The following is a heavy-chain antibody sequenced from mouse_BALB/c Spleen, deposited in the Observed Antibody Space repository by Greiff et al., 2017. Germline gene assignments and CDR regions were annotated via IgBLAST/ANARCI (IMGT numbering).Heavy chain of an antibody. CDR3: ARGFFLYYFDY. Sequence: VQLQQSGAELMKPGASVKISCKATSYTFSSYWIEWVKQRPGHGLEWIGEILPGSGSTNYNEKFKGKATFTADTSSNTAYMQLSSLTSEDSAVYYCARGFFLYYFDYWGQGTTLTVSS. CDR1: SYTFSSYW. V-gene: IGHV1-9*01. J-gene: IGHJ2*01. CDR2: ILPGSGST.